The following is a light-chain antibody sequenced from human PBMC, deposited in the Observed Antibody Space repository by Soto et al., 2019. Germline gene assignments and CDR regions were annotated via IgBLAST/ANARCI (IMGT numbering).Light chain of an antibody. CDR1: QNINTY. J-gene: IGKJ2*01. CDR3: QQSYSTPYT. CDR2: AAS. V-gene: IGKV1-39*01. Sequence: DSQMTQSPSSLSASVGDRVTITCRARQNINTYLNWCQQKPGKAPNLLIYAASSLQSGVPSRFSVSGSGTDFTLTISSLHPEDVATYYCQQSYSTPYTFGQGTKLEMK.